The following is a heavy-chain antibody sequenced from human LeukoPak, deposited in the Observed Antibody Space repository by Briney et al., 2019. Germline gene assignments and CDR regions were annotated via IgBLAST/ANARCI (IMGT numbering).Heavy chain of an antibody. CDR3: ARDDYGDYAY. J-gene: IGHJ4*02. CDR2: ISWNSGSI. D-gene: IGHD4-17*01. Sequence: GGSLRLSCAASGFTFDDYAMHWVRQAPGKGLEWVSGISWNSGSIGYADSVKGRFTISRDNAKNSLYLQMNSLRAEDTALYYCARDDYGDYAYWGQGTLVTVSS. CDR1: GFTFDDYA. V-gene: IGHV3-9*01.